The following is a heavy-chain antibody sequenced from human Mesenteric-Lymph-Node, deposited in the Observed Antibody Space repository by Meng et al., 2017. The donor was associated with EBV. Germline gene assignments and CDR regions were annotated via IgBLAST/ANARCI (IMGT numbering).Heavy chain of an antibody. J-gene: IGHJ4*02. CDR3: ARGEKGPIDY. Sequence: QWQPQQWGAVFVNPSAILSLTCAVYGGSFSGYYWSWIRQPPGKGLEWIGEINHSGSTNYNPSLKSRVTISVDTSKNQFSLKLSSVTAADTAVYYCARGEKGPIDYWGQGTLVTVSS. CDR1: GGSFSGYY. V-gene: IGHV4-34*01. CDR2: INHSGST.